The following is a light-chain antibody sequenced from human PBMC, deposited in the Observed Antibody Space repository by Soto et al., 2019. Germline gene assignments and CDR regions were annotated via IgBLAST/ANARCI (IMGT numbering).Light chain of an antibody. CDR1: QAITNR. CDR3: LKDDSYQRK. CDR2: AAS. Sequence: AIQMPPSPSSVSASVVYRVPINCRSSQAITNRLAWYQQKPGKAPNLMIYAASNLQSGVQSRFSGSGSDTDFTLTIRGIEPEDFETYYCLKDDSYQRKVGHGNTVDLK. J-gene: IGKJ1*01. V-gene: IGKV1-6*01.